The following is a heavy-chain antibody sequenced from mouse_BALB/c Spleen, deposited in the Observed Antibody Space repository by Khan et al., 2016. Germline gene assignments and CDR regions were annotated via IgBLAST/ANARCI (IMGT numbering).Heavy chain of an antibody. CDR1: GYSFTSYW. Sequence: VQLQESGPQLVRPGASVKISCKASGYSFTSYWIHWVKQRPGQGLDWIGMIDPSDSETKLDQNFRDKATLTVDKSSRTAYMQLSSPTSEDSAIYYCTRREGVWGQGTTLTGSS. D-gene: IGHD3-3*01. V-gene: IGHV1S126*01. CDR2: IDPSDSET. J-gene: IGHJ2*01. CDR3: TRREGV.